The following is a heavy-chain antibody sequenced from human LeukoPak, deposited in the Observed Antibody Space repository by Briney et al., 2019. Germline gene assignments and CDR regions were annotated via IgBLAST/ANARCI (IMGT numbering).Heavy chain of an antibody. V-gene: IGHV3-23*01. CDR3: AKIFGDFDY. D-gene: IGHD3-10*01. Sequence: GGSLRLSCAASGFTFSDYVMTWVRQAPGKGLEWVSSLTGSGGNTYYTDSVKGRLTISRDNSKNTLYLQMNSLRAEDTAVYYCAKIFGDFDYWGQGTLVTVSS. J-gene: IGHJ4*02. CDR2: LTGSGGNT. CDR1: GFTFSDYV.